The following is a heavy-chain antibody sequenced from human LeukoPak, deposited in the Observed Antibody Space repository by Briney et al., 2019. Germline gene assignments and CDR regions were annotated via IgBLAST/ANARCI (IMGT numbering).Heavy chain of an antibody. CDR3: AKGESFAFAT. CDR2: ISRSGPT. CDR1: GFTFSRYD. J-gene: IGHJ3*02. Sequence: GGSLRLSCTTSGFTFSRYDMQWVRQAPGKGLEWVSGISRSGPTYYRDSVRGRFTISRDNSKNTLYLQMNSLRAEDAAVYYCAKGESFAFATWGQGTMVTVSS. D-gene: IGHD2-21*01. V-gene: IGHV3-23*01.